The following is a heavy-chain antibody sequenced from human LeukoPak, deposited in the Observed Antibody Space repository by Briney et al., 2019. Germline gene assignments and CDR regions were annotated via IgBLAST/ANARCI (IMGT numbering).Heavy chain of an antibody. D-gene: IGHD4-11*01. CDR1: GFTSSSYA. J-gene: IGHJ6*03. CDR3: TTAGPTTDRYYYYYMDV. CDR2: ISGSGGST. V-gene: IGHV3-23*01. Sequence: PGGSLRLSCAASGFTSSSYAMSWVRQAPGKGLEWVSAISGSGGSTYYADSVKGRFTISRDNSKNTLYLQMNSLRAEDTAVYYCTTAGPTTDRYYYYYMDVWGKGTTVTVSS.